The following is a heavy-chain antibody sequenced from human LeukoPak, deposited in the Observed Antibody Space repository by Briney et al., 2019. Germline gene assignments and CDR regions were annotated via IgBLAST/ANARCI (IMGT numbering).Heavy chain of an antibody. V-gene: IGHV4-31*03. D-gene: IGHD3-10*01. CDR2: IYYSGST. CDR1: GGSISSGGYY. CDR3: ARGAVRGVINY. J-gene: IGHJ4*02. Sequence: PSQTLSLTCTVSGGSISSGGYYWSWLRQHPGKGLEWIGYIYYSGSTYYNPSLKSRVTISVDTSKNQFSLKLSSVAAADTAVYYCARGAVRGVINYWGQGTLVTVSS.